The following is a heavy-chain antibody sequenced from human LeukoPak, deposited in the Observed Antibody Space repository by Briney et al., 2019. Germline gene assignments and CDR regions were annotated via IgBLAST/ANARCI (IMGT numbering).Heavy chain of an antibody. CDR2: ISYDGTYK. V-gene: IGHV3-30*04. Sequence: GGSLRLSCAASGFTFSSYAMSWVRQAPGKVLEWVAVISYDGTYKYSAGSVKGRFTISRDNSKNTVFLQMNSLRPEDTAVYYCARSNSSSWHYFDDWGQGTLVAVSS. D-gene: IGHD6-13*01. CDR1: GFTFSSYA. J-gene: IGHJ4*02. CDR3: ARSNSSSWHYFDD.